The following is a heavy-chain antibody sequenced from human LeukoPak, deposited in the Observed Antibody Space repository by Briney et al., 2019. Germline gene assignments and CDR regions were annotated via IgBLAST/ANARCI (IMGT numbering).Heavy chain of an antibody. CDR2: ISWNSGSI. CDR3: AKVRKSGSDKGYPDY. CDR1: GFTFDDYA. V-gene: IGHV3-9*01. Sequence: PGGSLRLSCAASGFTFDDYAMHWVRQAPGKGLEWVSGISWNSGSIGYADSVKGRFTISRDNAKNSLYLQMNSLRAEDTAVYYCAKVRKSGSDKGYPDYWGQGTLVTVSS. J-gene: IGHJ4*02. D-gene: IGHD1-26*01.